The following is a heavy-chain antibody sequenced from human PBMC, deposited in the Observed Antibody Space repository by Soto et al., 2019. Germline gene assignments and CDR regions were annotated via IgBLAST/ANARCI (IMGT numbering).Heavy chain of an antibody. V-gene: IGHV3-30*03. CDR3: ARGTIVARQHLDY. D-gene: IGHD6-6*01. J-gene: IGHJ4*02. CDR2: ISIRGGDA. CDR1: GFTFSSYA. Sequence: QVQLVESGGSVVQPGKSLRLSCAASGFTFSSYAMHWARQAPGKGLEWVTVISIRGGDAYYAESVRGRFTISRDDSKNTLYLQMDSLRVEDTAVYYCARGTIVARQHLDYWGQGTLVTVSS.